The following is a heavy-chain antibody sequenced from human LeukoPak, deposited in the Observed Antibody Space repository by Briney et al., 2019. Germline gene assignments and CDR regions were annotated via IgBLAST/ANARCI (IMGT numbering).Heavy chain of an antibody. J-gene: IGHJ4*02. V-gene: IGHV4-59*01. CDR2: IYYSGST. CDR1: GGSISSYY. Sequence: SETPSLTCTVSGGSISSYYWSWIRQPPGKGLEWIGYIYYSGSTNYNPSLKSRVTISVDTSKNQFSLKLSSVTAADTAVYYCARGAGCSSTSCYLYYFDYWGQGTLVTVSS. CDR3: ARGAGCSSTSCYLYYFDY. D-gene: IGHD2-2*01.